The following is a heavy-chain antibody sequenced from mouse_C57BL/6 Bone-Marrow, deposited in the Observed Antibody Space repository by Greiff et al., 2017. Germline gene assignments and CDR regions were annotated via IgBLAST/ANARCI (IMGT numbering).Heavy chain of an antibody. D-gene: IGHD2-1*01. J-gene: IGHJ4*01. Sequence: EVKLVESGGDLVKPGGSLKLSCAASGFTFSSYGMSWVRQTPDKRLEWVATISSGGSYTYYPDSVKGRFTISRDNAKNTLYLQMSSLKSEDTAMYYCARRHGNSHYYAMDYWGQGTSVTVSS. CDR1: GFTFSSYG. CDR2: ISSGGSYT. V-gene: IGHV5-6*02. CDR3: ARRHGNSHYYAMDY.